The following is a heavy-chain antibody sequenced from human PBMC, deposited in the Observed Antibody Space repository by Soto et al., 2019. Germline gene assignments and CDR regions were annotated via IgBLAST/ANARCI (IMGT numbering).Heavy chain of an antibody. CDR2: ISSTGSNT. Sequence: PGGSLRLSCVVSGFSLGDYYTSWVRQPPGKGMEWVSYISSTGSNTYDVDSVKGRFTISRDNTKNSLFLQMNSVRVEDTAVYYFARVVGRRFLDYWGQGTLVTVSS. V-gene: IGHV3-11*01. J-gene: IGHJ4*02. D-gene: IGHD1-1*01. CDR3: ARVVGRRFLDY. CDR1: GFSLGDYY.